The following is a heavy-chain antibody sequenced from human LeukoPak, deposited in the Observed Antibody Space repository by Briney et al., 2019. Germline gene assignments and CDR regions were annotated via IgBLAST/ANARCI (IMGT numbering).Heavy chain of an antibody. CDR2: ISGSGVST. D-gene: IGHD3-22*01. V-gene: IGHV3-23*01. J-gene: IGHJ4*02. CDR1: GFTFSSYA. Sequence: GSLRLSCAASGFTFSSYAMSWVRQAPGKGLEWVSVISGSGVSTYYADSVKGRFTISRDNSKNTLYLQMNSLRAEDTAVYYCARAYTGYYYDSSGYPYYFEYWGQGTLVTVSS. CDR3: ARAYTGYYYDSSGYPYYFEY.